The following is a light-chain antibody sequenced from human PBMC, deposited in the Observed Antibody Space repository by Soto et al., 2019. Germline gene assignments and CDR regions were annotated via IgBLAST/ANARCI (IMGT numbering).Light chain of an antibody. Sequence: EIVLTQSPGTLSLSPGERDTLSCRASQSVSSSYLAWYQQKPGQAPRLLIYGASSRATGIPDRFSGSGSGTDFTLTISRLEPEDFAVYYCQRYGSAPYSFGQGAKLEI. CDR3: QRYGSAPYS. J-gene: IGKJ2*03. CDR2: GAS. CDR1: QSVSSSY. V-gene: IGKV3-20*01.